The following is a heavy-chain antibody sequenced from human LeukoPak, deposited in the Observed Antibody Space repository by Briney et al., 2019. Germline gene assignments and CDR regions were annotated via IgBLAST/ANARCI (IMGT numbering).Heavy chain of an antibody. J-gene: IGHJ4*02. CDR3: ARLWGYCSGGSCYSTPY. CDR1: GFTFSSYS. CDR2: ISSSSSTI. Sequence: GGSLRLSCAASGFTFSSYSMNWVRQAPGKGLEWVSYISSSSSTIYYADSVKGRFTISRDNAKNSLYLQMNSLRDEDTAVYYCARLWGYCSGGSCYSTPYWGQGTLVTVSS. V-gene: IGHV3-48*02. D-gene: IGHD2-15*01.